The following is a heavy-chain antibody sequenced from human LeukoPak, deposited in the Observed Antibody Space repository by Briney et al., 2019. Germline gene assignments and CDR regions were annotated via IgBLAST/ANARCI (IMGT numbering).Heavy chain of an antibody. D-gene: IGHD6-13*01. Sequence: PSETLSLTCSVSGGSISSSSYYWGWIRQPPGKGLEWIGSIYYNGITYHNPSLKSRVTISVDTSKNQFSLKLSSVTAADTAVFYCARYSEQQLVRVAFDYWGQGTLVTVSS. V-gene: IGHV4-39*01. CDR1: GGSISSSSYY. CDR3: ARYSEQQLVRVAFDY. J-gene: IGHJ4*02. CDR2: IYYNGIT.